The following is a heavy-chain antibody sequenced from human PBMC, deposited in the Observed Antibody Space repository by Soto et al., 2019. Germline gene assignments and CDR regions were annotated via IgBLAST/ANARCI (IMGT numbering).Heavy chain of an antibody. V-gene: IGHV3-23*01. J-gene: IGHJ3*02. CDR1: GFICSSYD. CDR3: AKATATGGGSFDI. D-gene: IGHD2-8*02. Sequence: GGSLRLSCAASGFICSSYDMSWVRQAPGKGLEWVSTILVDGRTIYVDSVKGRFTISRDSSQNTVYLQMNSLTAGDTALYYCAKATATGGGSFDICGQGTTVTVSS. CDR2: ILVDGRT.